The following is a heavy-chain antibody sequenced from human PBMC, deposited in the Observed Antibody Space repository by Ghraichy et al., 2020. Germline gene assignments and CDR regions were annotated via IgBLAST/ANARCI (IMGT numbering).Heavy chain of an antibody. CDR1: GYTFTSYA. D-gene: IGHD6-6*01. CDR3: ARSSSPSNYFDY. J-gene: IGHJ4*02. CDR2: INAGNGNT. Sequence: ASVKVSCKASGYTFTSYAMHWVRQAPGQRLEWMGWINAGNGNTKYSQKFQGRVTITRDTSASTAYMELSSLRSEDTAVYYCARSSSPSNYFDYWGQGTLVTVSS. V-gene: IGHV1-3*01.